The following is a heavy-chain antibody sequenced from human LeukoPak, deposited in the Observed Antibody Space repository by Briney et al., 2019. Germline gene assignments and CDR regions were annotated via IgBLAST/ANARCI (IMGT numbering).Heavy chain of an antibody. J-gene: IGHJ4*02. CDR3: AGGRDIAVARPGGYFDY. Sequence: SGGSLRLSCAASGFIFSDYHMSWIREAPGQGLEWLLYISPGGDTRYFADSVEGRFTISRDNAQNSLYLQIQSLRAGDTALYYCAGGRDIAVARPGGYFDYWAQRTLVTVSS. D-gene: IGHD6-19*01. CDR1: GFIFSDYH. CDR2: ISPGGDTR. V-gene: IGHV3-11*01.